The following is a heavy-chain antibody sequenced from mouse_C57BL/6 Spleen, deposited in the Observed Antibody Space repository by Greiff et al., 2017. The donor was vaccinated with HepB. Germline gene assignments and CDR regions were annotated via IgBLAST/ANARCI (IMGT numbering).Heavy chain of an antibody. CDR1: GYTFTDYN. V-gene: IGHV1-22*01. CDR2: INPNNGGT. J-gene: IGHJ4*01. D-gene: IGHD2-3*01. Sequence: EVQLQQSGPELVKPGASVKMSCKASGYTFTDYNMHWVKQSHGKSLEWIGYINPNNGGTSYNQKFKGKATLTVNKSSSTAYMELRSLTSEDSAVYYCARDGYYGGYYYAMDYWGQGTSVTVSS. CDR3: ARDGYYGGYYYAMDY.